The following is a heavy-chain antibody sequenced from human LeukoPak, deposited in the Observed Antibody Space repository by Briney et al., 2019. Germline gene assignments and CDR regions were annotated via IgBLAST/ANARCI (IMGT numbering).Heavy chain of an antibody. CDR2: INHSGST. CDR3: ARAGGYSSPLNY. V-gene: IGHV4-34*01. CDR1: GGSFSGYY. Sequence: PSETLSLTCAVYGGSFSGYYWSWIRQPPGKGLEWIGEINHSGSTNYNPSLKSRVTMSVDTSKNQFSLNPTSVTAADTAVYYCARAGGYSSPLNYWGQGTLVTVSS. D-gene: IGHD6-13*01. J-gene: IGHJ4*02.